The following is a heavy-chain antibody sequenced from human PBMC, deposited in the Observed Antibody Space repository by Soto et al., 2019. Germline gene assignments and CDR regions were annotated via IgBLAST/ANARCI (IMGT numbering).Heavy chain of an antibody. J-gene: IGHJ4*02. D-gene: IGHD3-22*01. CDR1: GFTFSNYW. V-gene: IGHV3-7*03. Sequence: GGSLRLSCVASGFTFSNYWMSWVRQAPGKGLQWVANINRDGSEKYYVDSLKGRFTISRDNAENSLYLEMNTLRAEDTAVYYCATAPDGTGSYYYFDHWGQGTLVTVSS. CDR2: INRDGSEK. CDR3: ATAPDGTGSYYYFDH.